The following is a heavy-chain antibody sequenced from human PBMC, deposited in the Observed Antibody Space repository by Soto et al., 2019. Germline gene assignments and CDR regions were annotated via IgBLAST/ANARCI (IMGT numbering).Heavy chain of an antibody. CDR2: ISSRGTTI. CDR3: ARDLEVVNAPHYYYFYVVDV. Sequence: QVQLVESGGGLVEPGGSLRLSCAASGFTFNDYYMYWIRQSPGKGLEWVAYISSRGTTIYYSNSVKGRFTISRDNTKNSLYLQMNSLKAEDTAVYYCARDLEVVNAPHYYYFYVVDVWGQGTTVTVSS. V-gene: IGHV3-11*01. J-gene: IGHJ6*01. D-gene: IGHD2-21*01. CDR1: GFTFNDYY.